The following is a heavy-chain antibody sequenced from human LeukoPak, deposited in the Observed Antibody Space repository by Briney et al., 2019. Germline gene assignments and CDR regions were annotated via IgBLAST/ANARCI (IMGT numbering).Heavy chain of an antibody. CDR3: ARAPRGFCSGGSCFDF. J-gene: IGHJ4*02. CDR1: GYSFTDYY. D-gene: IGHD2-15*01. Sequence: ASVKVSCKASGYSFTDYYLHWVRQAPGQGLEWMGWIDPNSGGSNSAQKFQGRVTMTRDTSIGTAYMELSRLRSDDTAVYYCARAPRGFCSGGSCFDFWGQGTLVTVSS. V-gene: IGHV1-2*02. CDR2: IDPNSGGS.